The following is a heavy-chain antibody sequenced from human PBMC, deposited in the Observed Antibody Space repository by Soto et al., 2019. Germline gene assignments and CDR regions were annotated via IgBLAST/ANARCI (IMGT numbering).Heavy chain of an antibody. CDR2: IYPGDSDT. CDR3: AASIFYYGMDF. V-gene: IGHV5-51*01. J-gene: IGHJ6*02. Sequence: GESLKISCKGSGYTFTNYWIGWVRQMPGKGPEWMGIIYPGDSDTKYNPSFQGQVTISADKSITTTYLQWSSLKASDTAIYYCAASIFYYGMDFWGQVTTVTVS. CDR1: GYTFTNYW.